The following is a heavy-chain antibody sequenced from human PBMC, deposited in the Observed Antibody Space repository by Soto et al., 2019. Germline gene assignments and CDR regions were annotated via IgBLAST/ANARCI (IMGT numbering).Heavy chain of an antibody. CDR3: AKDLRVHPWSRHYYFYGMDV. CDR2: ISYDGSNK. Sequence: GGSLRLSCAASGFSFSTYGMHWVRQAPGKGLEWVALISYDGSNKYYADSVQGRVTISRDNSKNTLYLQMNSLRAEDTAVYYCAKDLRVHPWSRHYYFYGMDVWGQGTTVTV. CDR1: GFSFSTYG. V-gene: IGHV3-30*18. D-gene: IGHD2-8*02. J-gene: IGHJ6*02.